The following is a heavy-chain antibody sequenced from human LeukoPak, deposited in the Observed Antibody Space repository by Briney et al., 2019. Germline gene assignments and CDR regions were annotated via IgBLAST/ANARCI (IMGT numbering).Heavy chain of an antibody. Sequence: PSETLSLTCAVSGGSFSGYYWSWIRQPPGKGLEWIGEINHSGSTNYNPSLKSRVTISVDTSKNQFSLKLSSVTAADTAVYYCARALSWANWYFDLWGRGTLVTVSS. D-gene: IGHD2/OR15-2a*01. J-gene: IGHJ2*01. V-gene: IGHV4-34*01. CDR3: ARALSWANWYFDL. CDR2: INHSGST. CDR1: GGSFSGYY.